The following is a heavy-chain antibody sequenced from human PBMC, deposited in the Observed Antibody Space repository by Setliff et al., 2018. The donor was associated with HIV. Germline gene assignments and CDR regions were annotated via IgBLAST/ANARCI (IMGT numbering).Heavy chain of an antibody. J-gene: IGHJ4*02. CDR2: ILRGISDT. D-gene: IGHD3-3*01. V-gene: IGHV3-NL1*01. CDR1: GFSFSTYD. Sequence: GGSLRLSCAASGFSFSTYDMSWVRQAPGKGLEWVSVILRGISDTYYVDSVKGRFTISRDNSKNTVYLQMNSLRAEDTAVYYCAKGGSHFWSGSPDYWGQGTLVTVSS. CDR3: AKGGSHFWSGSPDY.